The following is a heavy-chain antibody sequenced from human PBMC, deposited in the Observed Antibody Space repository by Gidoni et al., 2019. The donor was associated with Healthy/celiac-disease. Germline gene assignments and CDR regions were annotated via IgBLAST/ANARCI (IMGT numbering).Heavy chain of an antibody. CDR3: ARVVFSGYYYRSPSNWFDP. J-gene: IGHJ5*02. D-gene: IGHD3-22*01. V-gene: IGHV4-34*01. CDR1: GGSFSGYY. Sequence: QVQLQQWGAGLLKPSETLSLTCAVYGGSFSGYYWSWIRQPPGKGLEWIGEINHSGSTNYNPSLKSRVTISVDTSKNQFSLKLSSVTAADTAVYYCARVVFSGYYYRSPSNWFDPWGQGTLVTVSS. CDR2: INHSGST.